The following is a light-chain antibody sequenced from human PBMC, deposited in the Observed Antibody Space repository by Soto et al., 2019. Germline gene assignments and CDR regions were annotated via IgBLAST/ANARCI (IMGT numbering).Light chain of an antibody. Sequence: QSALTQPPSASGTPGQRVTISCSGSSSNIGSNYVYWYQQLPGTAPKLLIYRNNQRPSGVPDRFSGSKSGTSASLAISGLRSEDEADYYCAAWDASQSGPHDVFGTGDKVTVL. CDR3: AAWDASQSGPHDV. CDR1: SSNIGSNY. CDR2: RNN. J-gene: IGLJ1*01. V-gene: IGLV1-47*01.